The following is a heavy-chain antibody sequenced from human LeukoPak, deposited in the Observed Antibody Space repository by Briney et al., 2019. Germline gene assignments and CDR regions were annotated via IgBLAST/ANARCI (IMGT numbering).Heavy chain of an antibody. V-gene: IGHV3-43*01. D-gene: IGHD6-13*01. Sequence: GGSLRLPCAASGFTFDDYTMHWVRQAPGKGLEWVSLISWDGGSTYYADSVKGRFTISRDNSKNSLYLQMNSLRTEDTALYYCAKGGGSSWSYYFDYWGQGTLVTVSS. CDR1: GFTFDDYT. J-gene: IGHJ4*02. CDR2: ISWDGGST. CDR3: AKGGGSSWSYYFDY.